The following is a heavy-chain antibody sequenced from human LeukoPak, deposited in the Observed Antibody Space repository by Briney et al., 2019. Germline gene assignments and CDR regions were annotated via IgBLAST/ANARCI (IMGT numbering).Heavy chain of an antibody. J-gene: IGHJ1*01. D-gene: IGHD3-22*01. CDR1: GCTVSSNY. CDR3: VCYYDSSGYWPHFEYFQY. V-gene: IGHV3-53*01. Sequence: GGSLRLSCAASGCTVSSNYMSWVRQAPGKGLEWVSVIYSVGSTFYADSVKGRFTISRDNSKNTLYLQMNSLRAEDTAVYYCVCYYDSSGYWPHFEYFQYWGQGTLVTVSS. CDR2: IYSVGST.